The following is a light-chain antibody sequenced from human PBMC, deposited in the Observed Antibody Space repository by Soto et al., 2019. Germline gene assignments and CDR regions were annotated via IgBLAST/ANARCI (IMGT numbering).Light chain of an antibody. CDR3: QSYDSSLPYV. CDR2: GNS. CDR1: SSNIGAGYD. J-gene: IGLJ1*01. Sequence: SVLTQPPSVSGAPGQRVTISCTGSSSNIGAGYDVHWCQQLPGTAPKLLIYGNSNRPSGVPDRFSGSKSGTSASLAITGLQAEDEADYYCQSYDSSLPYVFGTGTKLTVL. V-gene: IGLV1-40*01.